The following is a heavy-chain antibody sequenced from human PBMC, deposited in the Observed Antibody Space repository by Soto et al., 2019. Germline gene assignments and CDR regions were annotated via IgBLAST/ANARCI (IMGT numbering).Heavy chain of an antibody. CDR1: GFTVSSYG. Sequence: QVQLVESRGGVVQPGRSLRLSCAASGFTVSSYGMHWVRQAPGKGLEWVAVISYDGSNKYYADSVKGRFTISRDNSKNTLYLQMNSLRAEDTAVYYCAKDMDLDYWGQGTLVTVSS. J-gene: IGHJ4*02. D-gene: IGHD3-10*01. CDR3: AKDMDLDY. V-gene: IGHV3-30*18. CDR2: ISYDGSNK.